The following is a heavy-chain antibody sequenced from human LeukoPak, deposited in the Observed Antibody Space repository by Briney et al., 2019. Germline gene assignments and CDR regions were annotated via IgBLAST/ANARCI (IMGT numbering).Heavy chain of an antibody. CDR2: VHHSGST. Sequence: PSETLSLTCAVYGGSFSGYYWSWIRQPPRKGLEWIGKVHHSGSTNYNPSLKSRVTISVDMSKNQFSLNLTSVTAADTAVYYCARGGSAVTTLGLYVWGQGTLVTVSS. CDR3: ARGGSAVTTLGLYV. D-gene: IGHD4-17*01. CDR1: GGSFSGYY. J-gene: IGHJ4*02. V-gene: IGHV4-34*01.